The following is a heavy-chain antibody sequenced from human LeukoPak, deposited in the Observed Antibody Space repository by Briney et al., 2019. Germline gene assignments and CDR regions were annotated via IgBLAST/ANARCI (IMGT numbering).Heavy chain of an antibody. J-gene: IGHJ3*02. CDR3: ARVSQQPRVYAFGI. CDR2: ISSSGSTI. V-gene: IGHV3-11*04. D-gene: IGHD6-13*01. Sequence: GGSLRLPCAASGFTVSSNYMSWVRQAPGKGLEWVSYISSSGSTIYYADSVKGRFTISRDNAKNSLYLQMNGLRAEDTAVYYCARVSQQPRVYAFGIWGQGTMVTVSS. CDR1: GFTVSSNY.